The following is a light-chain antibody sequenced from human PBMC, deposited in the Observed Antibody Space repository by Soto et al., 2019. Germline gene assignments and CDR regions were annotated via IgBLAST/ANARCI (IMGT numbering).Light chain of an antibody. CDR1: QSVNSH. J-gene: IGKJ1*01. V-gene: IGKV3-15*01. Sequence: EIVMTQSPATLSGSPGERATLSCRASQSVNSHLAWYHQKPGQAPRLLIYGASTSATGIPARFSGSGSGTDFTLTISSLQPEDFAVYYGQQYNNWTRTFGQGTKGEIK. CDR2: GAS. CDR3: QQYNNWTRT.